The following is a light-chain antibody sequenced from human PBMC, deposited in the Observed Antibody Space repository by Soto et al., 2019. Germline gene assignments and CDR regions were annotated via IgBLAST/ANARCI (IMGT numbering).Light chain of an antibody. CDR1: QSVSSN. J-gene: IGKJ2*02. Sequence: EIVMTQSPATLSVSPGERATLSCRASQSVSSNLAWYQQKPGQAPRLLIYGASTSATGIPARVSGRGSGTEFTLTITSLQSEDFAVYYCQQYNNWPSTCGQGNQLEIK. V-gene: IGKV3-15*01. CDR3: QQYNNWPST. CDR2: GAS.